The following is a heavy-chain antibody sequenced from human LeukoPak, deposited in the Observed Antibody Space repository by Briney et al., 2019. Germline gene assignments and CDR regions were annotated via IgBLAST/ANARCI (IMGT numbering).Heavy chain of an antibody. J-gene: IGHJ4*02. V-gene: IGHV4-59*01. Sequence: SETLSLTCTVSGDSISGFYWSWIRQPPGKGLEWIGYIYYSGSTDYNPSLKSRVTISVDTSKNQFSLRLSSVTAADTAVYYCAREVVTAVGSLDYWSQGTLVTVSS. D-gene: IGHD2-21*02. CDR1: GDSISGFY. CDR2: IYYSGST. CDR3: AREVVTAVGSLDY.